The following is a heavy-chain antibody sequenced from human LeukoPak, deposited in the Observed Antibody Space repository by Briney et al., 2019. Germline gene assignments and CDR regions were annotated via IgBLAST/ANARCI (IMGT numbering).Heavy chain of an antibody. D-gene: IGHD5-24*01. CDR1: EFTFSSYE. J-gene: IGHJ4*02. CDR3: ATGDDYRTFDY. V-gene: IGHV3-48*03. Sequence: PGGSLRLSCAASEFTFSSYEMNWVRQAPGKGLEWVSYISASGITIYYADSVKGQFTISRDNAKNSLYLQMNSLRAEDTAVYYCATGDDYRTFDYWGQGTLVTVSS. CDR2: ISASGITI.